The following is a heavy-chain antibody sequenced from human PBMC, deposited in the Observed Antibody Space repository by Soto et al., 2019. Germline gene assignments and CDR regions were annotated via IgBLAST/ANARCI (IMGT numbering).Heavy chain of an antibody. CDR3: AGYDYSNDYYGMDV. V-gene: IGHV3-33*01. J-gene: IGHJ6*02. CDR1: GFTFSSYG. CDR2: IWYDGSNK. Sequence: VGSLRLSCAASGFTFSSYGMHWVRQAPGKGLEWVAVIWYDGSNKYYADSVKGRFTISRDNSKNTLYLQMNSLRAEDTAVYYCAGYDYSNDYYGMDVWGQGTTVTVSS. D-gene: IGHD4-4*01.